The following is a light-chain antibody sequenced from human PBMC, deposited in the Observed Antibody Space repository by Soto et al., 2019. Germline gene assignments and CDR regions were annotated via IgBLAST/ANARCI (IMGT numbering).Light chain of an antibody. J-gene: IGKJ1*01. CDR3: QQYNSYRT. CDR2: KAS. CDR1: QSISSW. V-gene: IGKV1-5*03. Sequence: DIQMTQSPSTLSASEGDRVTITCRASQSISSWLAWYQQKPGKAPKLLIYKASSLESGVPSRFSGSGSGTEFTLTISSLQPDDFATYYCQQYNSYRTFGPGTKVDIK.